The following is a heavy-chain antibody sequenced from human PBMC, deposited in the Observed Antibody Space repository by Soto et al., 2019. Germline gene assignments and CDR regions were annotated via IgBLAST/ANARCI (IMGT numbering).Heavy chain of an antibody. Sequence: PGGSLRLSCAASGFTFDTYAMHWVRQAPGKGLEWVAVISYDGSNQFYAGSVKGRFTVSRDNSKNTLYLQVNSLRNDDTAVYYCTRGLLTDFFDYWGQGA. CDR1: GFTFDTYA. V-gene: IGHV3-30-3*01. J-gene: IGHJ4*02. CDR2: ISYDGSNQ. CDR3: TRGLLTDFFDY.